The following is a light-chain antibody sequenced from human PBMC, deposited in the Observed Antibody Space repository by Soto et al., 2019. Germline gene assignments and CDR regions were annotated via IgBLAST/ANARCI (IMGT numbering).Light chain of an antibody. CDR2: DVS. V-gene: IGLV2-14*01. Sequence: SVLTQPASVSGSPGQSITISCTGTSSDVGGYNYVSWYQQHPGKAPKLMIYDVSNRPSGVSNRFSGSKSGNTASLTISGLQAEDEAAYYCSSYTISSTLFFGTGTKVTVL. CDR1: SSDVGGYNY. CDR3: SSYTISSTLF. J-gene: IGLJ1*01.